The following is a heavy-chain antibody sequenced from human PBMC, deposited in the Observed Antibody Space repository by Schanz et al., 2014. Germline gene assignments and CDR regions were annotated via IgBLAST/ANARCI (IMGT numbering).Heavy chain of an antibody. CDR3: ARRVPYSFGLDV. D-gene: IGHD1-1*01. V-gene: IGHV3-23*04. J-gene: IGHJ6*02. CDR1: GFTFSSYV. CDR2: IGASGDST. Sequence: EVQVVESGGGFVQPGGSLRLSCAASGFTFSSYVMNWVRQAPGRGLEWVSFIGASGDSTSYADSVKGRFTISRDNSKNTLYLQMNSLRDEDTAMYYCARRVPYSFGLDVWGQGATVTVSS.